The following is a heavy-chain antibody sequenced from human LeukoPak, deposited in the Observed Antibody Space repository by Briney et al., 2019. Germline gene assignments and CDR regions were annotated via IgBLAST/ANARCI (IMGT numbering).Heavy chain of an antibody. V-gene: IGHV1-18*01. D-gene: IGHD3-9*01. CDR2: ISGYNGNT. CDR3: ARDYGVLTGYHPFDY. CDR1: GYTFSNFG. J-gene: IGHJ4*02. Sequence: ASVKVSCKASGYTFSNFGLSWVRQAPGRGLEWMGWISGYNGNTKYAQNLQDRVTMTTDTSTSTAYMELRSLRSDETAVYYCARDYGVLTGYHPFDYWGQGTLVTVSS.